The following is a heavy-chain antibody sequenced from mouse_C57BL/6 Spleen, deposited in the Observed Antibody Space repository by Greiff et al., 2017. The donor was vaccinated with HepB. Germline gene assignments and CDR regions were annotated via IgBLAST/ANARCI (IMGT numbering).Heavy chain of an antibody. CDR3: ARVITTVASYYFDY. Sequence: QVQLQQPGAELVKPGASVKLSCKASGYTFTSYWMHWVKQRPGQGLEWIGMIHPNSGSTNYNEKFKSKATLTVDKSYSTAYMQLSSLTSEDSAVYYCARVITTVASYYFDYWGQGTTLTVSS. CDR2: IHPNSGST. CDR1: GYTFTSYW. J-gene: IGHJ2*01. D-gene: IGHD1-1*01. V-gene: IGHV1-64*01.